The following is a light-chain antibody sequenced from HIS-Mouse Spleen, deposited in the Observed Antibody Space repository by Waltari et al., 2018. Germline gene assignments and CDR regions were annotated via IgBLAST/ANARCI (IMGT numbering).Light chain of an antibody. CDR1: SSDLVGYNY. Sequence: QSALTQPASVSGSPGQSTTISCTGTSSDLVGYNYVTWYQQHPGKAPKLMIYEGSKRPSGVSNRFSGSKSGNTASLTISGLQAEDEADYYCCSYAGSSTYWVFGGGTKLTVL. J-gene: IGLJ3*02. V-gene: IGLV2-23*01. CDR3: CSYAGSSTYWV. CDR2: EGS.